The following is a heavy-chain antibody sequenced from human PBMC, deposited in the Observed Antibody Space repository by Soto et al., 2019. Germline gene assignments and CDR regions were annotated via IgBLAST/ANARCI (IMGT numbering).Heavy chain of an antibody. V-gene: IGHV2-5*02. J-gene: IGHJ4*02. Sequence: QITLKESGPTLVKPTQTLTLTCTFSGFSLSTSGVGVGWIRQPPGKALEWLALIYWDDDKRYSPSLKSRLTNTKDTSKNQVVLTMTNMDPVDTATYYCEHRLAATGLFDYWGKGTLATVSS. CDR1: GFSLSTSGVG. CDR2: IYWDDDK. CDR3: EHRLAATGLFDY. D-gene: IGHD6-13*01.